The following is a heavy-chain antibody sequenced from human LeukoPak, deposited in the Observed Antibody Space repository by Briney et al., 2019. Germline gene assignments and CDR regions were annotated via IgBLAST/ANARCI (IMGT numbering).Heavy chain of an antibody. CDR3: TRFGGTADY. CDR1: GFTFTSHD. CDR2: IRGKTYGETT. J-gene: IGHJ4*02. D-gene: IGHD3-16*01. V-gene: IGHV3-49*04. Sequence: PGGSLRLSCAASGFTFTSHDMNWVRQAPGKGLEWVGFIRGKTYGETTEYAASVKGRFTISRDDSKSIAYLQMDSLKMEDTAVYYCTRFGGTADYWGQGTLVTVSS.